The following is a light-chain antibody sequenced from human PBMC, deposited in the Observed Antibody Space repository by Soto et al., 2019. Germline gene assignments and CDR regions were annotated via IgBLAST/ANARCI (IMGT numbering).Light chain of an antibody. CDR2: DAS. V-gene: IGKV1-5*01. CDR3: QHDNSYSEA. Sequence: DNQMNQYPSTLPASVGDRVTITCRASQTISSWLAWHQQKSGRAPKLLIYDASSLEGGVPSRFSGSGSGTEFTLTISSLQPDDFATYYCQHDNSYSEAFGQGTKVDVK. J-gene: IGKJ1*01. CDR1: QTISSW.